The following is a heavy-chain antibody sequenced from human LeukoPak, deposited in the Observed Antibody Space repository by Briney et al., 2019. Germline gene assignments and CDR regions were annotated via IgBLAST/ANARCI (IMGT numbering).Heavy chain of an antibody. J-gene: IGHJ4*02. CDR1: GFTFSGSA. CDR3: TRGYYDSGD. Sequence: GSLKLSCATSGFTFSGSAMHWVRQASGKGLEWVGRIRSKANSYATAYAASVKGRFTISRDDSKNTAYLQMNSLKTEDTAVYYCTRGYYDSGDWGQGTLVTVSS. CDR2: IRSKANSYAT. D-gene: IGHD3-22*01. V-gene: IGHV3-73*01.